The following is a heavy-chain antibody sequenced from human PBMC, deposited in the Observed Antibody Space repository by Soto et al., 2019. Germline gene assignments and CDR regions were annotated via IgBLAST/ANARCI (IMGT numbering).Heavy chain of an antibody. J-gene: IGHJ4*02. Sequence: LSLPCAVSGDSISSSFGGSWVRQPPGKGLEWIGEIYHTESTVYNPSLKSRVTISVDKSKNQFSLNLDSVTAADTAVYYCARYDFGTFDYWGRGILVTVSS. CDR3: ARYDFGTFDY. CDR1: GDSISSSFG. D-gene: IGHD4-17*01. CDR2: IYHTEST. V-gene: IGHV4-4*02.